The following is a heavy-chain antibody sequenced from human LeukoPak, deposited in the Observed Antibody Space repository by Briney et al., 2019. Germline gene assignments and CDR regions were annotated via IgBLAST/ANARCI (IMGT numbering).Heavy chain of an antibody. D-gene: IGHD3-16*02. CDR1: GYTFTGYY. CDR3: ARPGDFGGVTVPSAH. Sequence: ASVKVSCKASGYTFTGYYIHWVRQAPGQGLEWMGRINPNSGDTNSAQRFQGRVTMTRDASISTAYMELSRLTADDTAVYYCARPGDFGGVTVPSAHWGQGTLVTVSS. CDR2: INPNSGDT. J-gene: IGHJ4*02. V-gene: IGHV1-2*06.